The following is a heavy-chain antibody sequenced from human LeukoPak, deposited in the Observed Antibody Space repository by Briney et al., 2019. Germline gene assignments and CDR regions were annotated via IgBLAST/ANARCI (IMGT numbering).Heavy chain of an antibody. D-gene: IGHD3-10*01. CDR2: ISAYNGNT. CDR1: GYTFTSYG. CDR3: ASGMVRGAPTAGFDP. V-gene: IGHV1-18*04. Sequence: GASVKVSCKASGYTFTSYGISWVRQAPGQGLEWMGWISAYNGNTNYAQKLQGRVTMTTDTSTSTAYMELRSLRSDDTAVYYCASGMVRGAPTAGFDPWGQGTLVTVSS. J-gene: IGHJ5*02.